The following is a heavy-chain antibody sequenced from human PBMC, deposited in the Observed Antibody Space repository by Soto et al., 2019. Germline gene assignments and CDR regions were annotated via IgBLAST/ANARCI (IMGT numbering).Heavy chain of an antibody. CDR1: GFSVTTNY. J-gene: IGHJ4*02. V-gene: IGHV3-53*01. D-gene: IGHD2-21*01. Sequence: GGSLRLSCLASGFSVTTNYIIWVRQPPGKGLEWVSTTFTGGSTHYADSVKGRFSISRDNSMNTLYLQMNNLRVDDTAVYYCARGGVCVGGGCPLRGSFDHWGRGALVTVSS. CDR3: ARGGVCVGGGCPLRGSFDH. CDR2: TFTGGST.